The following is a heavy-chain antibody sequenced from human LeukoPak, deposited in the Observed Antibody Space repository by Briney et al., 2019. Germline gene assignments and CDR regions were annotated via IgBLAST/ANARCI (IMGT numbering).Heavy chain of an antibody. D-gene: IGHD5-18*01. V-gene: IGHV3-74*01. CDR2: INTDGSST. Sequence: GGSLRLSCAASGFTFSSYWMHWVRQAPGKGLVWVSRINTDGSSTYYADSVKGRFTISRDNSKNTLYLQMNSLRAEDTAVYYCARSSAWLDYYFDYWGQGTLVTVSS. CDR1: GFTFSSYW. CDR3: ARSSAWLDYYFDY. J-gene: IGHJ4*02.